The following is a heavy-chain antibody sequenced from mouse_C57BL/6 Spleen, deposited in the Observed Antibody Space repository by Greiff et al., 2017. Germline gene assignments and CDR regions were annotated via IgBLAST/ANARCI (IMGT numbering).Heavy chain of an antibody. Sequence: VQLQQSGPELVKPGASVKMSCKASGYTFTDYNMHWVKQSHGKSLEWIGYINPNNGGTSYNQKFKGKATLTVNKSSSTAYMELRSLTSEDSAVYYCARSMDYGSSLYWYFDVWGTGTTVTVSS. D-gene: IGHD1-1*01. CDR1: GYTFTDYN. V-gene: IGHV1-22*01. CDR3: ARSMDYGSSLYWYFDV. CDR2: INPNNGGT. J-gene: IGHJ1*03.